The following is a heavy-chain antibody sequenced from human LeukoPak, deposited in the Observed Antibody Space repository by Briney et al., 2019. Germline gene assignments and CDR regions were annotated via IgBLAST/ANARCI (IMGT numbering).Heavy chain of an antibody. J-gene: IGHJ4*02. CDR2: IYSGGST. CDR3: ARVGGSSSWYPYYFDY. Sequence: PGGSLRLSCAASGFTVSSSYMSWVRQAPGKGLEWVSVIYSGGSTYYADSVKGRFTISRDNSKNTLYLQMNSLRAEDTAVYYCARVGGSSSWYPYYFDYWGQGTLVTVSS. CDR1: GFTVSSSY. D-gene: IGHD6-13*01. V-gene: IGHV3-53*01.